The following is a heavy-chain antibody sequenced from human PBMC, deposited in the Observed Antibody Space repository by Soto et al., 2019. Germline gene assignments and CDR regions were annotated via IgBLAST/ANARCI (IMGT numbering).Heavy chain of an antibody. V-gene: IGHV4-34*01. J-gene: IGHJ4*02. CDR1: GGSFSGCY. CDR3: AIGHDYSSSSSYFDY. D-gene: IGHD6-6*01. CDR2: INHSGST. Sequence: SETLSLTCAVYGGSFSGCYWSWIRQPPGKGLEWIGEINHSGSTNYNPSLKSRVTISVDTSKNQFSLKLSSVTAADTAVYYCAIGHDYSSSSSYFDYWGQGTLVTVSS.